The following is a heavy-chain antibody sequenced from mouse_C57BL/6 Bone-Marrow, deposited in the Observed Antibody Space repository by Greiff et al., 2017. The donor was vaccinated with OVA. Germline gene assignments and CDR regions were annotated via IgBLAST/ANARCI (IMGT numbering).Heavy chain of an antibody. J-gene: IGHJ3*01. D-gene: IGHD4-1*01. CDR3: AGELAWFAY. CDR1: GFPITSGYY. CDR2: ITHSGET. V-gene: IGHV12-3*01. Sequence: QVQLKESGPGLVKPSQSLFLTCSITGFPITSGYYWIWIRQSPGKPLEWMGYITHSGETFYNPSLKSPISITRETSKNQFFLQLSSVTTEDTAMYYCAGELAWFAYWGQGTLVTVSA.